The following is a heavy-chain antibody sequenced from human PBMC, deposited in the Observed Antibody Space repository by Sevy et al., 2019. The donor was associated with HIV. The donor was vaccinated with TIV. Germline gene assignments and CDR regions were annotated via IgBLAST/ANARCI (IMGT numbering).Heavy chain of an antibody. CDR1: GYPFTNYG. J-gene: IGHJ4*02. CDR3: ARVTFLYYIDY. D-gene: IGHD3-22*01. Sequence: ASVKVSCKTSGYPFTNYGVTWVRQAPGQGLEWMGWMSTYNGNTNYAQKYQGRDTMTTDTSTNTVYMELRSLRSDDTAIYYRARVTFLYYIDYWGQGTLVSVSS. V-gene: IGHV1-18*01. CDR2: MSTYNGNT.